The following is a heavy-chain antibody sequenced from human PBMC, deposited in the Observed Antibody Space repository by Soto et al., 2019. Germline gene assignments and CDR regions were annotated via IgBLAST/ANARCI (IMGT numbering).Heavy chain of an antibody. V-gene: IGHV4-59*01. J-gene: IGHJ4*02. D-gene: IGHD2-21*02. CDR2: IYYSGST. Sequence: SETLSLTCTVSGGSISSYYWSWIRQPPGKGLEWIGYIYYSGSTNYNPSLKSRVTISVDTSKNQFSLKLSSVTAADTDVYYCARMTFDDYFDYWGQGTLVTVSS. CDR1: GGSISSYY. CDR3: ARMTFDDYFDY.